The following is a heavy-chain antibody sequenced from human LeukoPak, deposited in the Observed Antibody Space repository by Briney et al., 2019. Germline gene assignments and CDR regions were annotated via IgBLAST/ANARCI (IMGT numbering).Heavy chain of an antibody. CDR1: GYTFTYYA. CDR3: ARDPNHYYDSSAYYGDY. Sequence: ASVKVSCKASGYTFTYYAMNWVRQAPGQGLEWMGWINTNTGNPTYAQGFTGRFVFSLDTSVSTAYLQISSLKAEDTAVYYCARDPNHYYDSSAYYGDYWGQGTLVTVSS. D-gene: IGHD3-22*01. CDR2: INTNTGNP. J-gene: IGHJ4*02. V-gene: IGHV7-4-1*02.